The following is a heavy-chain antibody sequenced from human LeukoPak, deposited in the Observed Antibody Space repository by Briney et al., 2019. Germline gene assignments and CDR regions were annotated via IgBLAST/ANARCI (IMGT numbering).Heavy chain of an antibody. CDR1: GFIFSSYG. CDR2: IVGSGGST. CDR3: AKGHISRFDY. V-gene: IGHV3-23*01. D-gene: IGHD2-21*01. J-gene: IGHJ4*02. Sequence: PGGSLRLTCTGSGFIFSSYGLFWVRQAPGKGLEWVSAIVGSGGSTYYADSVKGRFTISRDNSKNTLYLQMNSLRVEDTAVYYCAKGHISRFDYWGQGTLVTVSS.